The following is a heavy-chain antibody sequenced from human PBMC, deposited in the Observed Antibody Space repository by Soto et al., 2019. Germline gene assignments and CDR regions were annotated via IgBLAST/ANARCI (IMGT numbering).Heavy chain of an antibody. CDR3: AKEGLVRGVINYIDY. CDR2: ISGSGDST. J-gene: IGHJ4*02. Sequence: EVQVLESGGGLVQPGGPLRISCAASGFNFSIYAMTWVRQAPGKGLEWVSSISGSGDSTYYAESVKGRFTISRDNSKNTLYLQMNSLRAEDTAVYYCAKEGLVRGVINYIDYWGQGTLVTVSS. V-gene: IGHV3-23*01. D-gene: IGHD3-10*01. CDR1: GFNFSIYA.